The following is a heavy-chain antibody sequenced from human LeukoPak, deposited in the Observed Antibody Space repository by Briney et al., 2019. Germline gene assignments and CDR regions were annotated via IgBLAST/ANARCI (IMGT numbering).Heavy chain of an antibody. J-gene: IGHJ6*02. CDR2: IYYSGST. CDR1: GGSISSYY. CDR3: ARQPYYYYGMDV. V-gene: IGHV4-59*08. Sequence: SETLSLTCTVSGGSISSYYWSWIRQPPGKGLEWIGYIYYSGSTNYNPSLKSRVTISVDTSKNQFSLKLSSVTAADTAVYYCARQPYYYYGMDVWGQGTTVTVSS.